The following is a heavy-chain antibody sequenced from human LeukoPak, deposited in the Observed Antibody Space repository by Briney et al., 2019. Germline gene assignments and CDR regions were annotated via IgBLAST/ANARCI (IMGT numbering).Heavy chain of an antibody. J-gene: IGHJ4*02. CDR1: GFTFSSYE. V-gene: IGHV3-48*03. CDR2: ISSSGSTI. Sequence: RPGGSLRLSCAASGFTFSSYEMNWVRQAPGKGLEWVSYISSSGSTIYYADSVKGRFTISRDNAKNSLYLQMNSLRAEDTAIYYCAREDPSIAVAVDYWGQGTLVTVSS. D-gene: IGHD6-19*01. CDR3: AREDPSIAVAVDY.